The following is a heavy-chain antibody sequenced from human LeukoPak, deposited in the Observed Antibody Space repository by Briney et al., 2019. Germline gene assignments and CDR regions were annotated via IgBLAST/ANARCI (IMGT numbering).Heavy chain of an antibody. CDR2: IYHSGST. Sequence: SETLSLTCTVSGRSISSYYWSWIRQSPGKGLEWTGHIYHSGSTNYNPSLKSRVTMSVDRSKNQFSLKLSSVTAADTALYYCARKGDRGSAGFFDYWGQGTLVTVSS. J-gene: IGHJ4*02. CDR3: ARKGDRGSAGFFDY. D-gene: IGHD1-26*01. V-gene: IGHV4-59*01. CDR1: GRSISSYY.